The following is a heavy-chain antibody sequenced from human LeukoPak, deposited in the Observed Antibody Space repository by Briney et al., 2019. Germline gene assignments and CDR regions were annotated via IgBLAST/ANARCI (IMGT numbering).Heavy chain of an antibody. CDR3: AMPLRYFDIRGAFDI. Sequence: GGSLRLSCAASGFTFRSYWMNWVRQAPGKGLEWVSYIGSSAGTIYYADSVKGRFTISRDNAKNSLYLQMNSLRAEDTAVYYCAMPLRYFDIRGAFDIWGQGTMVTVSS. CDR1: GFTFRSYW. D-gene: IGHD3-9*01. J-gene: IGHJ3*02. CDR2: IGSSAGTI. V-gene: IGHV3-48*04.